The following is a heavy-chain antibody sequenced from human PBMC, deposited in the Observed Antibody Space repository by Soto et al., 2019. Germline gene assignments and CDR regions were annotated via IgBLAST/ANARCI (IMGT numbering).Heavy chain of an antibody. D-gene: IGHD6-19*01. V-gene: IGHV1-8*01. Sequence: QVQLVQSGAEVKKPGASVKVSCKASGYTFTSYDINWVRQATGQGLEWMGWMNPISGNTGYAQKFQGRVTGPRTTSISTAYMELSSLTSEDTAVYYCARVLPWQVAPPYYYYGMDVWGQGTTVTVSS. CDR2: MNPISGNT. CDR1: GYTFTSYD. CDR3: ARVLPWQVAPPYYYYGMDV. J-gene: IGHJ6*02.